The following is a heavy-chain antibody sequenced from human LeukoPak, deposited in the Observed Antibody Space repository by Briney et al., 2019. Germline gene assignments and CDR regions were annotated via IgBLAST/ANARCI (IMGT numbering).Heavy chain of an antibody. CDR2: IRYDGSNK. V-gene: IGHV3-30*02. J-gene: IGHJ4*02. Sequence: GGSLRLSCAASGFTFSSYGMHWVRQAPGKGLEWVAFIRYDGSNKYYADSVKGRFTISRDNSKNTLYLQMNSLRSEDTAVYYCARTRRYSSSWYDQYYFDYWGQGTLVTVSS. D-gene: IGHD6-13*01. CDR1: GFTFSSYG. CDR3: ARTRRYSSSWYDQYYFDY.